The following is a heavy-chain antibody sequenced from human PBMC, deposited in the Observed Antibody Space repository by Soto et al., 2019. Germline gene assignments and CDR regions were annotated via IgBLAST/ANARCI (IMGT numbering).Heavy chain of an antibody. Sequence: PSETLSLTCTVSRGFISSFYWIWVRQPPGKGLEWMGYGYYSGSTNYNPSLKSRVTISVDTPKNQFSLKLNSVTAADTAVYYCARVGCSSTTCPIDLWGPGTRVTGST. V-gene: IGHV4-59*01. J-gene: IGHJ5*02. CDR1: RGFISSFY. CDR2: GYYSGST. CDR3: ARVGCSSTTCPIDL. D-gene: IGHD2-2*01.